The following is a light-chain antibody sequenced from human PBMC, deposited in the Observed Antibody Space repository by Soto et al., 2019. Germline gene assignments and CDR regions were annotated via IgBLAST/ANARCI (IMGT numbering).Light chain of an antibody. V-gene: IGLV2-14*01. CDR1: SSDVGNYNY. CDR2: MVS. CDR3: TSPTPGSLYV. Sequence: QSALTQPASVSGSPGRSITISCTGTSSDVGNYNYVSWYQQYPGRVPKLLIYMVSNRASGVSNRFSGSKSGNTASLTISGLQAEDEADYFCTSPTPGSLYVFGTGTKVTVL. J-gene: IGLJ1*01.